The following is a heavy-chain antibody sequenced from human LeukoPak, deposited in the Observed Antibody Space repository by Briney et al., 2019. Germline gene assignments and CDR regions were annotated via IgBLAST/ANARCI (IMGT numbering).Heavy chain of an antibody. D-gene: IGHD1-26*01. CDR2: ISAYNGNT. J-gene: IGHJ3*02. Sequence: ASVKVSCKASGYTFTSYGISWVRQAPGQGLEWMGWISAYNGNTNYAQKLQGRVTMTTDTSTSTAYMELRSLRSDDTAVYYCARTREGIVGATNAFDIWGQGTMVTVSS. CDR1: GYTFTSYG. V-gene: IGHV1-18*01. CDR3: ARTREGIVGATNAFDI.